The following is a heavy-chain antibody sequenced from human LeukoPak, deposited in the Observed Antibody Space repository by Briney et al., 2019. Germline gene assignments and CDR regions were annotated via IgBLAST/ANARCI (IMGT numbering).Heavy chain of an antibody. CDR3: AGARRYSTGWYYFDY. CDR1: GGSISSYY. CDR2: IYYSGST. V-gene: IGHV4-59*01. Sequence: SETLSLTCTVSGGSISSYYWSWIRQPPEKGLDWIGYIYYSGSTNYNPSLKSRVTISVDTSKNQFSLKLSSVTAADTAVYFCAGARRYSTGWYYFDYWGQGTLVTVSS. J-gene: IGHJ4*02. D-gene: IGHD6-19*01.